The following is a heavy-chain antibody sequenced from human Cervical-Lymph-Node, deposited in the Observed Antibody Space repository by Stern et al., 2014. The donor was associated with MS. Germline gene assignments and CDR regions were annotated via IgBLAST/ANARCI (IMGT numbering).Heavy chain of an antibody. V-gene: IGHV1-69*01. Sequence: VQLVESGAEVQKPGSSVKVSCKASGGTFNVYAINWLRQAPGQGLEWMGGVIPIFGTAKYAQKFQGRGTINADATTKASSMQLSSLRSNDTAVYYCARDGRHRDNYGLDVWGQGTTVIVSS. CDR1: GGTFNVYA. D-gene: IGHD2-15*01. CDR2: VIPIFGTA. J-gene: IGHJ6*02. CDR3: ARDGRHRDNYGLDV.